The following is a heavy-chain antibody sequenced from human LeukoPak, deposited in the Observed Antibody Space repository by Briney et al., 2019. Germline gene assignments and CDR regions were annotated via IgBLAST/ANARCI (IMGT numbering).Heavy chain of an antibody. D-gene: IGHD2-2*01. J-gene: IGHJ4*02. CDR3: TRVRGYQPTESN. Sequence: GGSLRLSCTASGFTFGDYAMSWFRQAPGKGLEWVGFIRSKAYGGTTEYAASVKGRFTISRDESKSIAYLQMNSLKTEDTAVYYCTRVRGYQPTESNWGQGTLVTVSS. V-gene: IGHV3-49*03. CDR2: IRSKAYGGTT. CDR1: GFTFGDYA.